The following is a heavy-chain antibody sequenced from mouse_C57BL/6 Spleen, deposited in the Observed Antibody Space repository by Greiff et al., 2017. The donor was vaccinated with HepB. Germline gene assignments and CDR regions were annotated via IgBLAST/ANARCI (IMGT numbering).Heavy chain of an antibody. Sequence: VQLQQSGPELVKPGASVKIPCKASGYTFTDYNMDWVKQSHGKSLEWIGDINPNNGGTIYNQKFKGKATLTVDKSSSTSYLERRSLTSEDTAVYYCARRACTNYAMDYWGQGTSVTVSS. CDR3: ARRACTNYAMDY. CDR1: GYTFTDYN. V-gene: IGHV1-18*01. CDR2: INPNNGGT. J-gene: IGHJ4*01. D-gene: IGHD3-3*01.